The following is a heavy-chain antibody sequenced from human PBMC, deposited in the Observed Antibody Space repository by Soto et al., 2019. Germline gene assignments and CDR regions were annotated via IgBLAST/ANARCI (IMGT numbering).Heavy chain of an antibody. CDR1: GGSISSYY. Sequence: SETLSLTCTFSGGSISSYYWSWIRQPPGKGLEWIGYIYYSGSTNYNPSLKSRVTISVDTSKNQFSLKLSSVTAADTAVYYCARVEMATAYYFDCWGQGTLVTVSS. V-gene: IGHV4-59*12. D-gene: IGHD5-18*01. CDR2: IYYSGST. J-gene: IGHJ4*02. CDR3: ARVEMATAYYFDC.